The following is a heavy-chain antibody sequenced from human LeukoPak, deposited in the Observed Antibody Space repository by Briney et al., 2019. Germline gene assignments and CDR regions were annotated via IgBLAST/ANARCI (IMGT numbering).Heavy chain of an antibody. CDR2: ISGSSSYI. J-gene: IGHJ4*02. V-gene: IGHV3-21*01. Sequence: GGSLRLSCAASGFIFSRYSMNWVRQAPGKGLEWVSSISGSSSYIYYADSVKGRFTISRDNAKKSLYLQMNSLRAEDTAVYYCARDMSEYYNSSGYRVFWGQGTLVTVSS. CDR1: GFIFSRYS. D-gene: IGHD3-22*01. CDR3: ARDMSEYYNSSGYRVF.